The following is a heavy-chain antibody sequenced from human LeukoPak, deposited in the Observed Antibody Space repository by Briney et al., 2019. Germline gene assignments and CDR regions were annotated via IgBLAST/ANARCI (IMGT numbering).Heavy chain of an antibody. CDR2: ISAYNGNT. CDR1: GYTFTSYG. CDR3: ARVSGMGYTAMVSDY. J-gene: IGHJ4*02. V-gene: IGHV1-18*01. D-gene: IGHD5-18*01. Sequence: ASVKVSCKASGYTFTSYGISWVRQAPGQGLEWMGWISAYNGNTNYAQKLQGRVTMTTGTSTSTAYMELRSLRSDDTAVYYCARVSGMGYTAMVSDYWGQGTLVTVSS.